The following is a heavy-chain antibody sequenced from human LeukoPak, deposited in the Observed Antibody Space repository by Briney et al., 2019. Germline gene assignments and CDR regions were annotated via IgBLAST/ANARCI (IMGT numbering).Heavy chain of an antibody. CDR3: ARSLPYGTTWYGRSDF. Sequence: GGSLRLSCAASGFTFSSYSMNWVRQAPGKGLEWVSYISSGSSNIYYADSVKGRFTISRDNAKNSLYLQMNSLRAEDTAIYYCARSLPYGTTWYGRSDFWGQGTLVTVSS. CDR2: ISSGSSNI. CDR1: GFTFSSYS. J-gene: IGHJ4*02. V-gene: IGHV3-48*01. D-gene: IGHD6-13*01.